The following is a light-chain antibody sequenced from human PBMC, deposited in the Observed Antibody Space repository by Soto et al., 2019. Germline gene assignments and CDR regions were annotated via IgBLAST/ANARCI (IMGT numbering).Light chain of an antibody. Sequence: DIVVTQSPDSLAVSLGEVAIINCKSSQRVLYSSNNKYYLAWYQQKPGQPPKLLIYSTSTRESGVPDRCSGSVSGTDLTLSISSLQAENVQVYYCQQNYSTGTFGHGTRLEIK. CDR3: QQNYSTGT. V-gene: IGKV4-1*01. CDR1: QRVLYSSNNKYY. J-gene: IGKJ5*01. CDR2: STS.